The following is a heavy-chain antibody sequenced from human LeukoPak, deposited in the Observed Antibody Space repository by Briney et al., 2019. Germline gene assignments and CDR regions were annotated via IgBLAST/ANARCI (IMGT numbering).Heavy chain of an antibody. CDR2: ISYDGSNK. V-gene: IGHV3-30*18. CDR3: AKDSDYGDYVCDY. Sequence: GRSLRLSCAASGFTFSSYGMHWVRQAPGKGLEWVAVISYDGSNKYYADSVKGRFTISRDNSKNTLYLRMNSLRAEDTAVYYCAKDSDYGDYVCDYWGQGTLVTVSS. D-gene: IGHD4-17*01. J-gene: IGHJ4*02. CDR1: GFTFSSYG.